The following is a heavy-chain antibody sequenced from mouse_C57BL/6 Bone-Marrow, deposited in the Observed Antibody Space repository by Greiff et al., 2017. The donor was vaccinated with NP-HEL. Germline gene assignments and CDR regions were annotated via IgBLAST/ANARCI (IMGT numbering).Heavy chain of an antibody. CDR3: TPYYYGSGGYFDV. CDR1: GFNIKDDY. D-gene: IGHD1-1*01. CDR2: IDPENGDT. J-gene: IGHJ1*03. V-gene: IGHV14-4*01. Sequence: EVQVVESGAELVRPGASVKLSCTASGFNIKDDYMHWVKQRPEQGLEWIGWIDPENGDTEYASKFQGKATITADTSSNTAYLQLSSLTSEDTAVYYCTPYYYGSGGYFDVWGTGTTVTVSS.